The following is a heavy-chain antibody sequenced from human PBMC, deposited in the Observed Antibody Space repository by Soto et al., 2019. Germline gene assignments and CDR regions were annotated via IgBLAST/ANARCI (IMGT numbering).Heavy chain of an antibody. Sequence: QVQLVQSGAEVKKPGSSVQVSCKASGGGNLRDYRTTWVRQAPGQGLEWMGGIIPKLGSANYAQNFQGRVTITAEESTNTGYMALRSLRSEDPAVYYCARGGGCYNFGAVYWGQGTPVTVSS. D-gene: IGHD2-21*01. V-gene: IGHV1-69*01. CDR3: ARGGGCYNFGAVY. CDR1: GGGNLRDYR. CDR2: IIPKLGSA. J-gene: IGHJ4*02.